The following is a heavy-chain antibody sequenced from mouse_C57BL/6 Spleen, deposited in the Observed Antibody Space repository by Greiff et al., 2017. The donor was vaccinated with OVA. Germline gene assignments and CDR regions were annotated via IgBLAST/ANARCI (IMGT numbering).Heavy chain of an antibody. J-gene: IGHJ1*03. CDR3: ARRTTVVARNFDV. CDR1: GYTFTSYW. D-gene: IGHD1-1*01. Sequence: QVQLQQPGAELVKPGASVKLSCKASGYTFTSYWMQWVKQRPGQGLEWIGEIDPSDSYTNYNQKFKGKATLTVDTSSSTAYMQLSRLTSEDSAVYYSARRTTVVARNFDVWGTGTTVTVSS. V-gene: IGHV1-50*01. CDR2: IDPSDSYT.